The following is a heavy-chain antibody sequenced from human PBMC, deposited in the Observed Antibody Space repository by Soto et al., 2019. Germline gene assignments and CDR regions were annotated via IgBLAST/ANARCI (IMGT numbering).Heavy chain of an antibody. CDR1: GGSISGYY. D-gene: IGHD2-8*02. CDR2: IYYSGTT. CDR3: ARLTGGTYLSFYYYIGV. V-gene: IGHV4-59*01. Sequence: QVQLQELGPGLVKPSETLSLTCTVSGGSISGYYWSWIRQPPGKGLEWIGYIYYSGTTNYDPSLKSRVTMSVDTSKNQFSLKLSSVTAADTAVYYCARLTGGTYLSFYYYIGVWGKGTTVTVSS. J-gene: IGHJ6*03.